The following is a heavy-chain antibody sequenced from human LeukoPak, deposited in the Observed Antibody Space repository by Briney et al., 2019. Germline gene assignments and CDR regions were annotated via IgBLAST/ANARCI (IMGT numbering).Heavy chain of an antibody. Sequence: GGSLRLSCAASGFTFSTYAMHCVRQAPGKGLEWVGRIKSKTDGGTTDYAAPVNGSFTILRDDLKNTLYLQMNSLRSEDTAVYYCARNMGDWGRAFDFWGQGTMVTVSS. V-gene: IGHV3-15*01. D-gene: IGHD7-27*01. CDR1: GFTFSTYA. CDR2: IKSKTDGGTT. J-gene: IGHJ3*01. CDR3: ARNMGDWGRAFDF.